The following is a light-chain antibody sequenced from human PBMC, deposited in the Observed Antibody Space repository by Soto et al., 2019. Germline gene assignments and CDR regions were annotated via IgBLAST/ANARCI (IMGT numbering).Light chain of an antibody. V-gene: IGKV3-15*01. Sequence: DIVLTQSPGTLSLSPGERGTRSCRASQSVSNNYLAWYQQKPGQPPRLLIYGASTRATGLPDRFSGSGSGTEFTLTISSLQSEDVAVYFCQQYHGWPSLTVGEGTKVDIK. CDR3: QQYHGWPSLT. J-gene: IGKJ4*01. CDR1: QSVSNN. CDR2: GAS.